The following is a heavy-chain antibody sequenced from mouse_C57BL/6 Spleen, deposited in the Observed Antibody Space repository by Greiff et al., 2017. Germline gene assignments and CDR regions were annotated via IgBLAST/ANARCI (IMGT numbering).Heavy chain of an antibody. CDR1: GYTFTDYY. J-gene: IGHJ3*01. V-gene: IGHV1-26*01. Sequence: EVQLQQSGPELVKPGASVKISCKASGYTFTDYYMNWVKQSHGQSLEWIGDINPNNGGTRYNQKFKGKATLTVDKSSSTAYMELRSLTSEDSAVYYGARSSPIYGGYEGSYWGQGTLVTVSA. CDR2: INPNNGGT. D-gene: IGHD2-3*01. CDR3: ARSSPIYGGYEGSY.